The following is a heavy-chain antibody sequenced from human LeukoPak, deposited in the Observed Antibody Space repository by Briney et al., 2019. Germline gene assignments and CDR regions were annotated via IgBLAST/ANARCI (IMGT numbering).Heavy chain of an antibody. D-gene: IGHD5-12*01. CDR1: GYSISSGYY. CDR2: IYYSGST. CDR3: TSCSIVATTIDY. J-gene: IGHJ4*02. V-gene: IGHV4-38-2*02. Sequence: SETLSLTCTVSGYSISSGYYWGWIRQPPGKGLEWIGSIYYSGSTYYNPSLKSRVTISVDTSKNQFSLKLSSVTAADTAVYYCTSCSIVATTIDYWGQGTLVTVSS.